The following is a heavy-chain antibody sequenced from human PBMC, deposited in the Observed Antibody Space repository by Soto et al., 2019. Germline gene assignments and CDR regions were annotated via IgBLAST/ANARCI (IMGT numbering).Heavy chain of an antibody. CDR3: ARGDEILRSFGWLMTYGMDV. CDR1: GFTFNTYA. D-gene: IGHD3-9*01. J-gene: IGHJ6*02. V-gene: IGHV3-30-3*01. CDR2: ISYDGHNQ. Sequence: QVQLVESGGGAVQPGRSLRLSCTASGFTFNTYAFYWLRQAPGKGLECVAVISYDGHNQYYAESVKGRFTISRDNSKNTLHREMNSLRVDDTALYYCARGDEILRSFGWLMTYGMDVWGQGTTVIVSS.